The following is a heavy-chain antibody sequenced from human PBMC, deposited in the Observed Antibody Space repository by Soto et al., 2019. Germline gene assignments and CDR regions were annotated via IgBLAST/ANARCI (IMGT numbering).Heavy chain of an antibody. D-gene: IGHD3-22*01. Sequence: VGSLRVSWAAATFTFSSYSMHWVRQAPGKGLEWVAVISYDGSSKYYADSVQGRSTISRDNAKNTLNLQMHSLRAEDTAVYYCARGGQDYYDRSGFSPFDYWGQGPLVTVSS. J-gene: IGHJ4*02. V-gene: IGHV3-30-3*01. CDR3: ARGGQDYYDRSGFSPFDY. CDR1: TFTFSSYS. CDR2: ISYDGSSK.